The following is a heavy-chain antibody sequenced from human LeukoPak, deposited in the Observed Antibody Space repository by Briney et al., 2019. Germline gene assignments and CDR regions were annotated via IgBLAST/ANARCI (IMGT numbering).Heavy chain of an antibody. CDR3: ARDAGYNALFDY. V-gene: IGHV1-2*02. CDR2: INPNSGGT. CDR1: GYTFTGYY. J-gene: IGHJ4*02. Sequence: ASVKVSCKAPGYTFTGYYMHWVRQAPGQGLEWMGWINPNSGGTNYAQKFQGRVTMTRDTSISTAYMELSRLRSDDTAVYYCARDAGYNALFDYWGQGTLVTVSS. D-gene: IGHD5-24*01.